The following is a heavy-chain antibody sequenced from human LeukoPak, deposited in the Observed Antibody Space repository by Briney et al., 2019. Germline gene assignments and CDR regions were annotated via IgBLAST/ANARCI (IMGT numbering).Heavy chain of an antibody. CDR2: INWNGGST. Sequence: GGSLRLSCAASGFTFDDYSMSWVRQAPGKGLEWVSGINWNGGSTGYADSVKGRVTISRDNAKESLYLQMNGLRAEDTALYYCARAYSSGWTGFDYWGQGTLVTVSS. CDR3: ARAYSSGWTGFDY. CDR1: GFTFDDYS. V-gene: IGHV3-20*04. J-gene: IGHJ4*02. D-gene: IGHD6-25*01.